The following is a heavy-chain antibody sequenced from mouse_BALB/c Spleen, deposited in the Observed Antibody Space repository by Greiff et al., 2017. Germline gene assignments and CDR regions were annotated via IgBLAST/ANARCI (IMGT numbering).Heavy chain of an antibody. CDR1: GYSFNGYT. CDR2: INPYNDGT. J-gene: IGHJ2*01. Sequence: VHVKQSGPELVKPGASMKISCKASGYSFNGYTMNWVKQSHGKNLEWIGLINPYNDGTKYNEKFKGKATLTSDKSSSTAYMELSSLTAEDSAVYYCARDDGYPDYWGQGTTLTVSS. V-gene: IGHV1-14*01. D-gene: IGHD2-3*01. CDR3: ARDDGYPDY.